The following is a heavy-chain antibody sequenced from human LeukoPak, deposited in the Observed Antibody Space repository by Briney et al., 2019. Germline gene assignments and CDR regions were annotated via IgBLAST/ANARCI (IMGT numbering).Heavy chain of an antibody. CDR3: ARSYNWNGIDD. J-gene: IGHJ4*02. V-gene: IGHV4-59*12. D-gene: IGHD1-20*01. CDR1: GASMSDYY. CDR2: IYYTGST. Sequence: SETLSLTCTVSGASMSDYYWSWIRQPPGKGLEWIGYIYYTGSTNYNPSLKSRVTMSVDTSKNQISLKLTSVTAADTAMYYCARSYNWNGIDDWGQGTLVTVPS.